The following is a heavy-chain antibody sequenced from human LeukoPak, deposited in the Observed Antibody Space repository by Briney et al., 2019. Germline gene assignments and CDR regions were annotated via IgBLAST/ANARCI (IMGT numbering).Heavy chain of an antibody. CDR3: ARGLDTAMVMAYYMDV. Sequence: SVKVSCKASGGTFSNYGISWGRQAPGQGLEGRGGIIPMFGTANYAQKCQGRVTVTADESKSTAYMELSSLRSEDTAVYYCARGLDTAMVMAYYMDVWGKGTTVTISS. J-gene: IGHJ6*03. CDR1: GGTFSNYG. V-gene: IGHV1-69*13. D-gene: IGHD5-18*01. CDR2: IIPMFGTA.